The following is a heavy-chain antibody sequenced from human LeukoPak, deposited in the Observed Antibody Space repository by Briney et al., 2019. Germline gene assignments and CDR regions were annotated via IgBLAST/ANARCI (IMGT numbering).Heavy chain of an antibody. Sequence: SETLSLTCTVSGGSISSGDYYWSWIRQPPGKGLEWIGYIYYSGSTYYNPSLKSRVTISVDTSKNQFSLKLSSVTAADTAVYYCARDLQTTFLWFGGFDPWGQGTLVTVSS. J-gene: IGHJ5*02. D-gene: IGHD3-10*01. V-gene: IGHV4-30-4*01. CDR2: IYYSGST. CDR3: ARDLQTTFLWFGGFDP. CDR1: GGSISSGDYY.